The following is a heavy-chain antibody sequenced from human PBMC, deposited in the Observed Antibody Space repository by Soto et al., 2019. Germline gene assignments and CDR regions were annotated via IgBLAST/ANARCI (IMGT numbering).Heavy chain of an antibody. J-gene: IGHJ4*02. CDR1: GGSISSGGYY. CDR3: AREGDILTGPTFDY. Sequence: PSETLSLTCTVSGGSISSGGYYWSWIRQHPGKGLEWIGYIYYSGSTYYNPSLKSRVTISVDTSKNQFSLKLSSVTAADTAVYYCAREGDILTGPTFDYWGQGTLVTVSS. V-gene: IGHV4-31*03. CDR2: IYYSGST. D-gene: IGHD3-9*01.